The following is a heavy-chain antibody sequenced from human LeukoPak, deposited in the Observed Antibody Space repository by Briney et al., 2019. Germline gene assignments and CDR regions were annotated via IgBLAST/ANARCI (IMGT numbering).Heavy chain of an antibody. CDR1: GGSIISGGYY. CDR3: ARDGDSGSYFDN. V-gene: IGHV4-61*02. Sequence: SQTLSLTCTASGGSIISGGYYWSWIRQPAGKGLEWIGRIYSSGSTNYNPSLKSRVTISVDTSKNQFSLKLSSVTAADTAVYYCARDGDSGSYFDNWGQGTLVTVSS. J-gene: IGHJ4*02. D-gene: IGHD1-26*01. CDR2: IYSSGST.